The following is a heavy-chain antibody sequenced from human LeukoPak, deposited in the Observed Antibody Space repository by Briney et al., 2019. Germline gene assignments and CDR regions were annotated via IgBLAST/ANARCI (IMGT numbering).Heavy chain of an antibody. CDR3: AELGITMIGGV. D-gene: IGHD3-10*02. CDR1: GFTFSSSG. Sequence: GGSQRLSCAASGFTFSSSGMNWVRQAPGKGLEWVSYISSSSSTIYYADSVKGRFTISRDNAKNSLYLQMNSLRAEDTAVYYCAELGITMIGGVWGKGTTVTISS. V-gene: IGHV3-48*04. J-gene: IGHJ6*04. CDR2: ISSSSSTI.